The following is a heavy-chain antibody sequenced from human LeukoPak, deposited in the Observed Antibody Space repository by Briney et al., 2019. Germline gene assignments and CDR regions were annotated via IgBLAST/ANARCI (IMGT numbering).Heavy chain of an antibody. CDR3: ARGPYYYNSSGYWDY. D-gene: IGHD3-22*01. V-gene: IGHV1-2*02. Sequence: GASVKVSCKASGYTFTGYYMHWVRQAPGQGLEWMGWINPNSGGTNYAQKFQGRVTTTRDTSISTAYMELSRLRSDDTAVYYCARGPYYYNSSGYWDYWGQGTLVTVSS. CDR1: GYTFTGYY. J-gene: IGHJ4*02. CDR2: INPNSGGT.